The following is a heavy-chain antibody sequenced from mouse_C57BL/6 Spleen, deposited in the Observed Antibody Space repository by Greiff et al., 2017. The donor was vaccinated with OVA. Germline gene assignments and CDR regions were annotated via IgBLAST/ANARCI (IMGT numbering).Heavy chain of an antibody. V-gene: IGHV1-64*01. D-gene: IGHD3-2*01. CDR3: ARRLDRGYAMDY. Sequence: VQLQQSGAELVKPGASVKLSCKASGYTFTSYWMHWVKQRPGQGLEWIGMIHPNSGSTNYNEKFKSKATLTVDKSSSTAYMQLSSLTSEDSAVYYCARRLDRGYAMDYWGQGTSVTVSS. CDR2: IHPNSGST. CDR1: GYTFTSYW. J-gene: IGHJ4*01.